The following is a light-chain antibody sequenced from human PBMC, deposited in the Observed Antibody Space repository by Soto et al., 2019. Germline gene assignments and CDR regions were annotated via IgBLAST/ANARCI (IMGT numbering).Light chain of an antibody. CDR3: QQYGSSPRT. V-gene: IGKV3-20*01. CDR1: QSVSSSY. J-gene: IGKJ1*01. Sequence: EIVLTQSPGTLSLSPGERATLSCRASQSVSSSYLAWYQQKPGQAPRLLIYGASSRATGIPDRFSGSGSGTDFTLTISRLEPEDLAGYYCQQYGSSPRTFGQGTKVDIK. CDR2: GAS.